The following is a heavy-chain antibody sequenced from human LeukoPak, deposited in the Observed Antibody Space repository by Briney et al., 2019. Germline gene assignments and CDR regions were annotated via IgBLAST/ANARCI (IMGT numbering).Heavy chain of an antibody. Sequence: GGSLRLSCAASGFTVSSNYMSWVRQAPGKGLEWVSIIYSGGSTYYADSVKGRFTISRDNSKNTLYLQMNSLRAEDTAVYYCAKGYCSSTSCYHCDYWGQGTLVTVSS. J-gene: IGHJ4*02. CDR1: GFTVSSNY. D-gene: IGHD2-2*01. V-gene: IGHV3-53*05. CDR2: IYSGGST. CDR3: AKGYCSSTSCYHCDY.